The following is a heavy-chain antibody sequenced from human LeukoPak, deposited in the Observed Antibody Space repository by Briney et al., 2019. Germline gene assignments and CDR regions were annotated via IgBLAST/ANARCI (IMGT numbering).Heavy chain of an antibody. Sequence: PSETLSLTCTVSGGSISSGSYYWSWIRQPAGKGLEWIGRIYTSGSTNYNPSLKSRVTISVDTSKNQFSLKLSSVTAADTAVYYCARGGGYYDSSGYYSEYFQHWGQGTLVTVCS. D-gene: IGHD3-22*01. CDR1: GGSISSGSYY. CDR2: IYTSGST. CDR3: ARGGGYYDSSGYYSEYFQH. V-gene: IGHV4-61*02. J-gene: IGHJ1*01.